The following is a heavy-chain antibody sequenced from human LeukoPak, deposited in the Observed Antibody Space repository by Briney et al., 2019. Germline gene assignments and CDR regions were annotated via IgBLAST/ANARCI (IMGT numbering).Heavy chain of an antibody. Sequence: GGSLRLSCAASGFTFSSYSMNWVRQAPGKGLEWVSFISSSSIYINYADSVKGRFTTSRDNAKNTVYLQINILRAEDTAVYYCARGRETSSLYFDYWGRGTLVTVSS. CDR1: GFTFSSYS. D-gene: IGHD3-16*01. CDR2: ISSSSIYI. J-gene: IGHJ4*02. V-gene: IGHV3-21*01. CDR3: ARGRETSSLYFDY.